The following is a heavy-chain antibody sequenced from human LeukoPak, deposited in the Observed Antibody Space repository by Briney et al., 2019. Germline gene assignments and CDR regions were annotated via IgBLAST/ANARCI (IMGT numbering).Heavy chain of an antibody. CDR3: ARGGKFLEWLPRYYYYYYMDV. J-gene: IGHJ6*03. Sequence: HPGGSLRLSCAASGFTFSSYAMHWVRQAPGKGLEWVAVISYDGSNKYYADSVKGRFTISRDNSKNTLYLQMNSLRAEDTAVYYCARGGKFLEWLPRYYYYYYMDVWGKGTTVTVSS. V-gene: IGHV3-30*01. CDR2: ISYDGSNK. CDR1: GFTFSSYA. D-gene: IGHD3-3*01.